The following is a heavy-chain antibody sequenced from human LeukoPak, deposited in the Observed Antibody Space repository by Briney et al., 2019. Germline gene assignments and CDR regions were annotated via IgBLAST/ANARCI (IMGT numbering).Heavy chain of an antibody. CDR1: GFTFSSYA. D-gene: IGHD1-26*01. Sequence: PGGSLRLSCAASGFTFSSYAMHWVRQAPGKGLEWVANIKQDGSEKYYVDSVKGRFTISRDNAKNSLYLQMNSLRAEDTAVYYCARRATSLYYYYGMDVWGQGTTVTVSS. J-gene: IGHJ6*02. V-gene: IGHV3-7*01. CDR2: IKQDGSEK. CDR3: ARRATSLYYYYGMDV.